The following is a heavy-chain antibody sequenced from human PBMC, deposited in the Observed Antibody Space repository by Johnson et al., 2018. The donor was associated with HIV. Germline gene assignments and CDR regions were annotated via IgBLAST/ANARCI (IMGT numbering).Heavy chain of an antibody. Sequence: VQVLESGGGVVQPGRSLRVSCAASGFTFSTYAMHWVRQAPGKGLEWVAVISNDGSNKYYAQSVKGRFTISRDNSKNTLYLQMNSLRAEATAVYYCARESLLPAMTAFDFWGQGTMVTVSS. CDR3: ARESLLPAMTAFDF. CDR2: ISNDGSNK. V-gene: IGHV3-30*04. CDR1: GFTFSTYA. D-gene: IGHD2-2*01. J-gene: IGHJ3*01.